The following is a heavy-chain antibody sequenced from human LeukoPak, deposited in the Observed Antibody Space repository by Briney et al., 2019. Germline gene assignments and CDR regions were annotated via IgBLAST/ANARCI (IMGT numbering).Heavy chain of an antibody. CDR1: GGSISSYN. J-gene: IGHJ4*02. V-gene: IGHV4-59*01. CDR3: ARGPGSGTYWAFDY. CDR2: IYYSGTT. Sequence: SETLSLTCTVSGGSISSYNWSWIRQPPGKGLEWIGYIYYSGTTSYNPSLKSRVTISVDTSKNQFSLKLSSVTAGDTAVYYCARGPGSGTYWAFDYWGQGTLVTVS. D-gene: IGHD1-26*01.